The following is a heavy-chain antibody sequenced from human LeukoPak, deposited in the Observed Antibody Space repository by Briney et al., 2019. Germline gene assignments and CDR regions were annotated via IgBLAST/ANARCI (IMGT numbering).Heavy chain of an antibody. Sequence: PGGSLRLSCAASGFTFNDYYMSWIRQAPGKGLEWVSYISSSGSTIYYADSVKGRFTISRDNAKNSLYLQMNSLRAEDTAVYYCAREPRPQPGYNYLGPAFDIWGQGTMVTVSS. CDR1: GFTFNDYY. V-gene: IGHV3-11*01. D-gene: IGHD1-20*01. CDR2: ISSSGSTI. J-gene: IGHJ3*02. CDR3: AREPRPQPGYNYLGPAFDI.